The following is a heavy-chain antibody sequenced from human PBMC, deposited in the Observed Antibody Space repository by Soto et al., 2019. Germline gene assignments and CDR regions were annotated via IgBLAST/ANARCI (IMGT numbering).Heavy chain of an antibody. CDR3: VVAAQPYYFDY. J-gene: IGHJ4*02. V-gene: IGHV1-18*01. D-gene: IGHD2-15*01. CDR1: GYTFTSYG. CDR2: ISAYNGNT. Sequence: QVQLVQSGAEVKKPGASVKVSCKASGYTFTSYGISWVRHAPGQGLEWMGWISAYNGNTNYAQKLQGRVTMTTDTSTSTAYMELRSLRSDDTAVYYYVVAAQPYYFDYWGQATLVTVSS.